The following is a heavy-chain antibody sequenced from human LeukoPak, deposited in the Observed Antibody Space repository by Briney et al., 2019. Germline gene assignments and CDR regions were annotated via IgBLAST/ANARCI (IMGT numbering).Heavy chain of an antibody. Sequence: ASVKVSCKASGYTFTGYYMHWVRQAPGQGLEWMGWINPNSGGTNYAQKFQGRVTMTRDTSISTAYMELSRLRSDDTAVYYCARYYYDSSCYPNFDYWGQGTLATVSS. CDR2: INPNSGGT. D-gene: IGHD3-22*01. CDR1: GYTFTGYY. J-gene: IGHJ4*02. CDR3: ARYYYDSSCYPNFDY. V-gene: IGHV1-2*02.